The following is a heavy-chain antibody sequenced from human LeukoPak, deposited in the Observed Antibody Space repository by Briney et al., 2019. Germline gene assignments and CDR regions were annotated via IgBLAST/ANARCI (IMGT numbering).Heavy chain of an antibody. CDR2: ISYDERNI. CDR1: GFTFSSSG. V-gene: IGHV3-30*03. J-gene: IGHJ6*03. Sequence: GGSLRLSCAASGFTFSSSGMHWVRQAPGKGLGWVAVISYDERNIFYGDSVKGRFTISRDNSKNMLYLQMNSLRAEDTAVYYCARSLRVRGVPDYMDVWGKGTTVTISS. CDR3: ARSLRVRGVPDYMDV. D-gene: IGHD3-10*01.